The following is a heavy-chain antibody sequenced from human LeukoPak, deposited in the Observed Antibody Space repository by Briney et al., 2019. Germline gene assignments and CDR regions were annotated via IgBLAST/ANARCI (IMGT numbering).Heavy chain of an antibody. Sequence: ASVKVSCKASGYTFTNYDINWVRQATGQGLEWMGWMNPNSGNTGYAQKFQGRVTMTRNTSISTAYMELSSLRAEDTAVYYCARETMVRDLYYYYYYMDVWGKGTTVTVSS. CDR3: ARETMVRDLYYYYYYMDV. V-gene: IGHV1-8*01. D-gene: IGHD3-10*01. CDR1: GYTFTNYD. J-gene: IGHJ6*03. CDR2: MNPNSGNT.